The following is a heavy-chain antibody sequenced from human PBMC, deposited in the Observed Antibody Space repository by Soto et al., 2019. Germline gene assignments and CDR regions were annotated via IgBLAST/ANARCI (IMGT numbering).Heavy chain of an antibody. CDR2: INHSGST. Sequence: QVQLQQWGAGLLKPSETLSLTCAVYGGSFSGYYWSWIRQPPGKGLEWIGEINHSGSTNYNPSLKSRVTISLXTSXTXFSLKLSSVTAPDTAVYYCARGRPVLLWFGEMVWGYWGQGTLVTVSS. V-gene: IGHV4-34*01. CDR3: ARGRPVLLWFGEMVWGY. D-gene: IGHD3-10*01. J-gene: IGHJ4*02. CDR1: GGSFSGYY.